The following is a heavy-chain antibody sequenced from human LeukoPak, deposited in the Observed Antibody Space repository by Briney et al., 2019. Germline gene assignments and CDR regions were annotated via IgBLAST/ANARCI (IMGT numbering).Heavy chain of an antibody. J-gene: IGHJ5*02. V-gene: IGHV1-3*01. CDR3: ARFTMTRGWFDP. Sequence: GASVKASCEASGYTFTSYAIHWVRQAPGQRLEWMGWINAGNGNTKYSQKFQGRVTITRDTSASKAYMELSSLRSEDTAIYYCARFTMTRGWFDPWGQGTLVTVSS. D-gene: IGHD3-22*01. CDR1: GYTFTSYA. CDR2: INAGNGNT.